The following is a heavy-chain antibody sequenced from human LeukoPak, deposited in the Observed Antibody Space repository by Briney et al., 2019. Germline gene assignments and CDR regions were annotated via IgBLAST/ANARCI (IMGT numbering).Heavy chain of an antibody. CDR3: ARGCEQDYGGRDQASSGSRDFDY. CDR1: GGSFSGYY. J-gene: IGHJ4*02. D-gene: IGHD4-23*01. CDR2: INHSGST. Sequence: SETLSLTCAVYGGSFSGYYWSWIRQPPGKGLEWIGEINHSGSTNYNPSLKSRVTISVDTSKNQFSLKLSSVTAADTAVYYCARGCEQDYGGRDQASSGSRDFDYWGQGTLVTVSS. V-gene: IGHV4-34*01.